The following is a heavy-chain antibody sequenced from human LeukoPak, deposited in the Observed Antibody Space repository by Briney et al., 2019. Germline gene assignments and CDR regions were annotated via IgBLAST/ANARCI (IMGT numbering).Heavy chain of an antibody. CDR3: ARRVGSSGLRPNLQYYFDY. V-gene: IGHV4-38-2*01. J-gene: IGHJ4*02. D-gene: IGHD3-10*01. Sequence: SETLSLTCAVSGYSISSGYYWGWSRQPPGKGLEWIGSIYHSGSTYNPSLKSRVTISVDTSKNQFSLKLSSLTAADTAVYYCARRVGSSGLRPNLQYYFDYWGQGTLVTVSS. CDR1: GYSISSGYY. CDR2: IYHSGST.